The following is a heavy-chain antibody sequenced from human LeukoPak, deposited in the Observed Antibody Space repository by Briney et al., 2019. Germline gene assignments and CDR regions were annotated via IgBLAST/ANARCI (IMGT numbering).Heavy chain of an antibody. CDR2: ISYSSSAI. V-gene: IGHV3-48*02. D-gene: IGHD3-22*01. J-gene: IGHJ4*02. CDR3: ARDSYGSSGYYYVSDY. Sequence: GGSLRLSCAASGFTFSTYSMNWVRQAPGKGLEWVSSISYSSSAIYYADSVKGRFTISRDNAKNSLYLRMNSLRDEDTALYYCARDSYGSSGYYYVSDYWGQGTLVTVSS. CDR1: GFTFSTYS.